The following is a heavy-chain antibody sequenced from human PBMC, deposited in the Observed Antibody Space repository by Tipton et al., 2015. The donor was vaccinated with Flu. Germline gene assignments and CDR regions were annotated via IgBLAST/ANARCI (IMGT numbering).Heavy chain of an antibody. CDR3: VRGYDRVGH. V-gene: IGHV3-33*01. J-gene: IGHJ4*02. CDR1: GFTFASYG. D-gene: IGHD5-12*01. Sequence: SLRLSCVTSGFTFASYGMNWVRQAPGKGLEWVAVLWFDGTAKNYAASVKGRFTISRDNPKKTVHLQMNNLRAEDTAVYYCVRGYDRVGHWGQGTLVTVSS. CDR2: LWFDGTAK.